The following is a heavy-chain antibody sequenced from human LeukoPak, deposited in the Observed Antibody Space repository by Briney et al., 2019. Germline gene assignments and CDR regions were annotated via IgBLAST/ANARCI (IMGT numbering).Heavy chain of an antibody. D-gene: IGHD1-1*01. Sequence: SETLSLTCTVSGGSISSYYWSWIRQPPGKGLEWIGYIYYSGSTNTNYNPSLKSRVTISLDTSKNQFSLKLSSVTAADTAFYYCARGTTWYYFDYWGQGTLVTVSS. J-gene: IGHJ4*02. CDR2: IYYSGSTNT. CDR3: ARGTTWYYFDY. CDR1: GGSISSYY. V-gene: IGHV4-59*01.